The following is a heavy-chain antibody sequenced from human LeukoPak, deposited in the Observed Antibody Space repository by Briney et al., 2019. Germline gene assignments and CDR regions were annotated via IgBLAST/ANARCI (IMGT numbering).Heavy chain of an antibody. CDR3: ARGSRSTLSGFDY. V-gene: IGHV3-74*01. Sequence: GGSLRLSCAASGFTLSSYWMHWVRQAPGKGLVWVSRINSDGSSTSYADSVKGRFTISRDNAKNTLYLQMNSLRAEDTAVYYCARGSRSTLSGFDYWGQGTLVTVSS. D-gene: IGHD3-10*01. CDR1: GFTLSSYW. J-gene: IGHJ4*02. CDR2: INSDGSST.